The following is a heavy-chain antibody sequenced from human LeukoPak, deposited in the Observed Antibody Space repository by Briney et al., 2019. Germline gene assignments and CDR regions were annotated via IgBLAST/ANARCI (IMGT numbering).Heavy chain of an antibody. CDR3: ATSIAAAGSTFFDC. D-gene: IGHD6-13*01. CDR1: GYTFITYY. Sequence: GASVKVSCMTSGYTFITYYIHWMRQAPGQGLEWMGWISAYNGNTNYAQKLQGRVTMTTDTSTSTAYMELRSLRSDDTAVYYCATSIAAAGSTFFDCWGQGTLVTVSS. CDR2: ISAYNGNT. V-gene: IGHV1-18*04. J-gene: IGHJ4*02.